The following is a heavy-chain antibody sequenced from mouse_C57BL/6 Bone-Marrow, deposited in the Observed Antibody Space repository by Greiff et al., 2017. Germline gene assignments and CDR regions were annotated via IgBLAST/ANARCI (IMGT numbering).Heavy chain of an antibody. CDR3: ARDDYYGSSGDAMDY. V-gene: IGHV3-6*01. J-gene: IGHJ4*01. CDR1: GYSITSGYY. Sequence: EVKLVESGPGLVKPSQSLSLTCSVTGYSITSGYYWNWIRQFPGNKLEWMGYISYDGSNNYNPSLKNRISITRDTSKNQFFLKLNSVTTEDTATYYCARDDYYGSSGDAMDYWGQGTSVTVSS. CDR2: ISYDGSN. D-gene: IGHD1-1*01.